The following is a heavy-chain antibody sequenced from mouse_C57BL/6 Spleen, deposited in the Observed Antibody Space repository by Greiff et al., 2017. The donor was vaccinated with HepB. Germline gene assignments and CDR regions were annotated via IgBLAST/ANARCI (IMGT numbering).Heavy chain of an antibody. CDR3: ARGVGRRPSFDY. V-gene: IGHV1-55*01. J-gene: IGHJ2*01. D-gene: IGHD4-1*01. Sequence: VQLQQPGAELVKPGASVKMSCKASGYTFTSYWITWVKQRPGQGLEWIGDIYPGSGSTNYNEKFKSKATLTVDTSSRTAYMQLSSLTSEDSAVYYCARGVGRRPSFDYWGQGTTLTVSS. CDR2: IYPGSGST. CDR1: GYTFTSYW.